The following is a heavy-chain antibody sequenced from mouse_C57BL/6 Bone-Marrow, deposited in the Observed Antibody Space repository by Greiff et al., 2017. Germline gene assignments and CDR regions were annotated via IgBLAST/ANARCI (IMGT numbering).Heavy chain of an antibody. D-gene: IGHD1-1*01. Sequence: VQLQQSGAELVRPGASVTLSCKASGYTFTDYEMNWVKQTPVHGLEWIGAIDPETGGTAYNQKFKGKAILTADKSSSTAYMELRSLTSEDSAVYYCTRAHYYGSSYDYWGQGTTLTVSS. CDR3: TRAHYYGSSYDY. CDR2: IDPETGGT. CDR1: GYTFTDYE. V-gene: IGHV1-15*01. J-gene: IGHJ2*01.